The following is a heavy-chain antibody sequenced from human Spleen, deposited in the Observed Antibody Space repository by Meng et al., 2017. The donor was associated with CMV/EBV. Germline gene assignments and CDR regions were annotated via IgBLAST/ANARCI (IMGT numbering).Heavy chain of an antibody. CDR2: IYPGDSDA. D-gene: IGHD1-7*01. V-gene: IGHV5-51*01. Sequence: KVSCKGSGYSFTSYWIGWVRQMPGKGLEWMGVIYPGDSDARYNPTYQGQVTLSVDKSMSTAYLQWRSLKASDSGIYYCARHITGTTVHYYGLDVWGQGTTVTVSS. CDR1: GYSFTSYW. J-gene: IGHJ6*02. CDR3: ARHITGTTVHYYGLDV.